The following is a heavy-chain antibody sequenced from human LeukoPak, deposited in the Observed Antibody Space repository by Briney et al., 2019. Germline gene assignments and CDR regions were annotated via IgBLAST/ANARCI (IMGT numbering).Heavy chain of an antibody. D-gene: IGHD6-19*01. CDR2: INHSGST. V-gene: IGHV4-34*01. CDR1: GGSFSGYY. Sequence: PSETLSLTCAVYGGSFSGYYWSWIRQPPGKGLEWIGEINHSGSTNYNPSLKSRVTISVDKSKNQFSLKLSSVTAADTAVYYCATITRGSSTKAVAGRGWFDPWGQGTLVTVSS. J-gene: IGHJ5*02. CDR3: ATITRGSSTKAVAGRGWFDP.